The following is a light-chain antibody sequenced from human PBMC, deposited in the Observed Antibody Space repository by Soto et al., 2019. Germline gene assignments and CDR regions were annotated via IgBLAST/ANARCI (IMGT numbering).Light chain of an antibody. V-gene: IGKV1-39*01. J-gene: IGKJ1*01. CDR1: QGIRND. CDR2: AAS. Sequence: DIQMTQSPSSLSASVVDRVTITCRSSQGIRNDLGWYQQKPGKAPRLLIYAASSLQSGVPSRFSGSGSGTDFTLSISSLQPEDFATYYCQESYSTPLWPFGQGTKVE. CDR3: QESYSTPLWP.